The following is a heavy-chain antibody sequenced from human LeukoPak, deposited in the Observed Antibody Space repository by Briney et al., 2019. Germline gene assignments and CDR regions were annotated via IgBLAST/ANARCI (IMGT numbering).Heavy chain of an antibody. D-gene: IGHD2-15*01. CDR1: GGTFSSYA. CDR3: ARESQELLLGYYFDY. V-gene: IGHV1-69*05. Sequence: VASVKVSCKASGGTFSSYAISWVRQAPGQGLEWMGGIIPIFGTANYAQKFQGRVTITTDESTSTAYMELSSLRSEDTAVYYCARESQELLLGYYFDYWGQGTLVTVSS. CDR2: IIPIFGTA. J-gene: IGHJ4*02.